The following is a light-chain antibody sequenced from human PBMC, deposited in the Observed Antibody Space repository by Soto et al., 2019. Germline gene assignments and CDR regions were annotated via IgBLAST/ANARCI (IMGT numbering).Light chain of an antibody. CDR2: KAS. Sequence: DTQMTQAPSTLSASIGDRVIIPCRASQSISHRLAWYQQKPGKAPKLLIYKASSLESGLPSRCSGSGSGSEFTLTISSLQPEDVATYYCQNYNSAPLTSGGGTKVDIK. V-gene: IGKV1-5*03. CDR1: QSISHR. J-gene: IGKJ4*01. CDR3: QNYNSAPLT.